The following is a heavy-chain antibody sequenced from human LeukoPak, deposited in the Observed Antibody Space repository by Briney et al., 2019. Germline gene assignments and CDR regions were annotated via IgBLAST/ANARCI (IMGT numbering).Heavy chain of an antibody. Sequence: GGSLRLSCAASGFTFSSYWMHWVRQAPGKGLVWVSRINSDGTIIGYADSVKGRFTISRDNAKNSLYLQMNSLRAEDTALYYCAKDIVEGVAAASGWFDPWGQGTLVTVSS. V-gene: IGHV3-74*01. CDR1: GFTFSSYW. J-gene: IGHJ5*02. CDR3: AKDIVEGVAAASGWFDP. CDR2: INSDGTII. D-gene: IGHD6-13*01.